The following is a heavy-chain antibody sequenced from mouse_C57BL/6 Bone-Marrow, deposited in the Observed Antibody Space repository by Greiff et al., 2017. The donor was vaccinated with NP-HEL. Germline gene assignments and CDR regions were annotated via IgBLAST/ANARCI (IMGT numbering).Heavy chain of an antibody. J-gene: IGHJ2*01. CDR1: GFNIKDDY. CDR2: IDPENGDT. D-gene: IGHD3-1*01. CDR3: TRATRYYFDY. V-gene: IGHV14-4*01. Sequence: EVQLQQSGAELVRPGASVKLSCTASGFNIKDDYMHWVKQRPEQGLEWIGWIDPENGDTEYASKFQGKATITAATSSNTAYLQLSSLTSEDTAVYYCTRATRYYFDYWGQGTTLTVSS.